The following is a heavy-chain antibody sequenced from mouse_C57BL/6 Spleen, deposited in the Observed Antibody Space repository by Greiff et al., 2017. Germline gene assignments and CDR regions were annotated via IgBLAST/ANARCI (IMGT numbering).Heavy chain of an antibody. CDR2: IHPNSGST. D-gene: IGHD1-1*01. Sequence: QVQLQQPGAELVKPGASVKLSCKASGYTFTSYWMHWVKQRPGQGLEWIGMIHPNSGSTNYNEKFKSKATLTVAKYSSTAYMQLSSLTSEDSAVXYCARLRDYGSSYAMDYWGQGTSVTVSS. V-gene: IGHV1-64*01. CDR3: ARLRDYGSSYAMDY. CDR1: GYTFTSYW. J-gene: IGHJ4*01.